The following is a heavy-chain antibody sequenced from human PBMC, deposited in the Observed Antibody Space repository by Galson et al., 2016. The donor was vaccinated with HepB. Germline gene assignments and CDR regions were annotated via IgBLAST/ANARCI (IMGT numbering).Heavy chain of an antibody. CDR2: ISYDGSNK. Sequence: SLRLSCAASGFTFSSYAMHWVRQAPGKGLEWVAVISYDGSNKYYADSVKGRFTISRDNTKNSLFLQMNSLRADDTAVYYCARGANRGDCRGGSCYRVFDYWGQGTLVTVSS. J-gene: IGHJ4*02. D-gene: IGHD2-15*01. CDR1: GFTFSSYA. CDR3: ARGANRGDCRGGSCYRVFDY. V-gene: IGHV3-30-3*01.